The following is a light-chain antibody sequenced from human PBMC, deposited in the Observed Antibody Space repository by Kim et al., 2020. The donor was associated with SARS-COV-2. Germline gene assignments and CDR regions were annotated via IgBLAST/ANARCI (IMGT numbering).Light chain of an antibody. Sequence: AFGQTVRITYQGDSRRSYYASWYQQKPGQAPVLVIYGKNNRPSGIPDRFSGSSSGNTASLTITGAQAEDEADYYCNSRDSSGNHHVFGTGTKVTVL. CDR2: GKN. CDR1: SRRSYY. J-gene: IGLJ1*01. V-gene: IGLV3-19*01. CDR3: NSRDSSGNHHV.